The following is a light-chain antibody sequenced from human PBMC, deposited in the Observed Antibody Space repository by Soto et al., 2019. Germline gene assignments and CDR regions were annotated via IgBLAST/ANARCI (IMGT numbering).Light chain of an antibody. Sequence: EIVMTQSPPTLYVSPGERATLSCRASQSISRNLAWFQQKPGQAPSLLIFGASTRAAGVPARFSGSGSGTEFTPTISGLQSEDFAVYFCHQYENWPKTVXQGTKVDIK. CDR3: HQYENWPKT. CDR1: QSISRN. CDR2: GAS. V-gene: IGKV3-15*01. J-gene: IGKJ1*01.